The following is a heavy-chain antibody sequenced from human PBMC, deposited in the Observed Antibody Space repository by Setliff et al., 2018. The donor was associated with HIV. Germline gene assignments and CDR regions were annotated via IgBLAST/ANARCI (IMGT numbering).Heavy chain of an antibody. CDR2: MSGDANSQ. CDR3: ARSPTDYV. CDR1: GFIFSTFP. Sequence: GGSLRLSCAASGFIFSTFPMHWVRQAPGKGLEWVAVMSGDANSQYYADSVKGRFTISRDNSKNTLYLQMNGLRPEDTAVYYCARSPTDYVGGQGTLVTVSS. J-gene: IGHJ4*02. D-gene: IGHD3-10*02. V-gene: IGHV3-30*01.